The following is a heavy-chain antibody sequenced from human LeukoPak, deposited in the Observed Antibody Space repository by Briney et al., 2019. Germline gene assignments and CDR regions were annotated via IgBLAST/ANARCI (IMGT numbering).Heavy chain of an antibody. CDR1: GFAFSSYA. CDR3: AREKTFDY. J-gene: IGHJ4*02. Sequence: GGSLRLSCAASGFAFSSYAMSWVRQAPGKGLEWVSVIYSGGSTYYADSVKGRFTISRDNSKNTLYLQMNSLRAEDTAVYYCAREKTFDYWGQGTLVTVSS. CDR2: IYSGGST. V-gene: IGHV3-53*01.